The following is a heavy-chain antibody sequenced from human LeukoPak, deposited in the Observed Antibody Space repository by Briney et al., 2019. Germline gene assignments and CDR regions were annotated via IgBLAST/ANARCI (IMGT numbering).Heavy chain of an antibody. V-gene: IGHV3-23*01. J-gene: IGHJ3*02. CDR2: ISGSGGST. D-gene: IGHD4-17*01. CDR1: GFTFSSYA. Sequence: PGGSLRLSCAASGFTFSSYAMSWVRQAPGKGLEWVSAISGSGGSTYYADSVKGRFTISRDNSKNTLYLQMNSLRAEDTAVYYCAKERRTTVTNTEGAFDIWGQGTMVAVSS. CDR3: AKERRTTVTNTEGAFDI.